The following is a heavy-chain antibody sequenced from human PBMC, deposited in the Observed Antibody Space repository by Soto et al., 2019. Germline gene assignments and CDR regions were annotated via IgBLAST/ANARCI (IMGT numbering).Heavy chain of an antibody. J-gene: IGHJ4*02. V-gene: IGHV3-11*01. Sequence: GSLRLSCAASGFTFSDYYMSWSRQAPGKGLGGVSYISSSGSTIYYADSVKGRFTIYRDNAKNSLYLQMNSLRAEDTDVYYCARVLGIAAAGPLDYWGQGTLVTVSS. CDR2: ISSSGSTI. D-gene: IGHD6-13*01. CDR1: GFTFSDYY. CDR3: ARVLGIAAAGPLDY.